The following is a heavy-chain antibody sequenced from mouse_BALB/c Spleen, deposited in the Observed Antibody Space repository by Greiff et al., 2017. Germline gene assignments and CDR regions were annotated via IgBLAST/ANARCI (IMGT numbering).Heavy chain of an antibody. CDR2: IRLKSNNYAT. CDR1: GFTFSNYW. D-gene: IGHD6-1*01. J-gene: IGHJ2*01. CDR3: TRRGVASYYFDY. Sequence: EVKLQESGGGLVQPGGSMKLSCVASGFTFSNYWMNWVRQSPEKGLEWVAEIRLKSNNYATHYAESVKGRFTISRDDSKSSVYLQMNNLRAEDTGIYYCTRRGVASYYFDYWGQGTTLTVSS. V-gene: IGHV6-6*02.